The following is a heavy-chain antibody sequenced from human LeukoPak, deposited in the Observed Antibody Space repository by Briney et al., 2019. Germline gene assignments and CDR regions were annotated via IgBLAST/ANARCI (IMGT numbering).Heavy chain of an antibody. CDR2: INPNSGGT. J-gene: IGHJ4*02. CDR3: ARGYCSSTSCPEMRD. CDR1: GYTFTGYY. V-gene: IGHV1-2*02. D-gene: IGHD2-2*01. Sequence: ASVKVSCKASGYTFTGYYMHWVRQAPGQGLEWMGWINPNSGGTNYAQEFQGRVTMTRDTSISTAYMELSRLRSDDTAVYYCARGYCSSTSCPEMRDWGQGTLVTVSS.